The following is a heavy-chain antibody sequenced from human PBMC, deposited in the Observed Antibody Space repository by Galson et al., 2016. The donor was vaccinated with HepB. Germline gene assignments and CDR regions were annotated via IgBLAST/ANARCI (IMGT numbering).Heavy chain of an antibody. V-gene: IGHV1-18*01. Sequence: SVKASCKASGYTFTHYAISWVRQAPGQGLEWMGWISPYNGNTNYAQKFQGRVTMTTDTSTRTAYMELRSLRSDDTAVYYCARNCPYFGGNSETFGWYFDLWGRGTLVTVSS. CDR1: GYTFTHYA. D-gene: IGHD4-23*01. CDR3: ARNCPYFGGNSETFGWYFDL. J-gene: IGHJ2*01. CDR2: ISPYNGNT.